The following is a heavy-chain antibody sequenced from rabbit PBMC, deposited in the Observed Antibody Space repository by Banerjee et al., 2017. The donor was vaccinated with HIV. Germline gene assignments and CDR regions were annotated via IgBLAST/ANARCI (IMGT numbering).Heavy chain of an antibody. CDR3: ARDLAGVTGWNFGL. J-gene: IGHJ4*01. CDR1: GFSVSSSYW. V-gene: IGHV1S40*01. D-gene: IGHD4-1*01. Sequence: QSLEESGGDLVKPGASLTLTCTASGFSVSSSYWICWVRQAPGKGLEWLGCISGDGGTTYYANWAKGRFTISKTSSTTVTLQATSLTAADTATYFCARDLAGVTGWNFGLWGPGTLVTVS. CDR2: ISGDGGTT.